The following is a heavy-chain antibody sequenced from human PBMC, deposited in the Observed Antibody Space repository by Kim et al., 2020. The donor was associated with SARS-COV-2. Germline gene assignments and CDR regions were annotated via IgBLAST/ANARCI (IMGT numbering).Heavy chain of an antibody. V-gene: IGHV1-18*01. Sequence: QKLQGRVTMTTDTSTNTAYMELRSLRSDDTAVYYCARDPGIYDSSGYYSYWGQGTLVTVSS. CDR3: ARDPGIYDSSGYYSY. D-gene: IGHD3-22*01. J-gene: IGHJ4*02.